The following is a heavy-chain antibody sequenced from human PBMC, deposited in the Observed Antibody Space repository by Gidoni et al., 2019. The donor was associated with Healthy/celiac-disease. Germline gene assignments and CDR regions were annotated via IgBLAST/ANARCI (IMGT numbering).Heavy chain of an antibody. D-gene: IGHD3-3*01. Sequence: QVQLQESGPGLVKPSETLSLTCTVSGYSISSGYYWGWIRQPPGKGLEWIGSIYHSGSTYYNPSLKSRVTISVDTSKNQFSLKLSSVTAADTAVYYCARDPHYDFWSGYYLDYGMDVWGQGTTVTVSS. J-gene: IGHJ6*02. CDR3: ARDPHYDFWSGYYLDYGMDV. CDR2: IYHSGST. V-gene: IGHV4-38-2*02. CDR1: GYSISSGYY.